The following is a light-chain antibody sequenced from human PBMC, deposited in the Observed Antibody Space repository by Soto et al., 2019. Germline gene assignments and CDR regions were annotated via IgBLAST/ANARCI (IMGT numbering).Light chain of an antibody. CDR2: EGS. V-gene: IGLV2-23*01. CDR1: SSDVGSSKL. J-gene: IGLJ2*01. Sequence: QSVLTQPASVSGSPGQSITISCTGTSSDVGSSKLVSWYQHHPGKAPKLMIYEGSKRPSGVSNRFSGAKSGNTASLTISGLQAEDEADYYCCSYAGSGTAVFGGGTKVTVL. CDR3: CSYAGSGTAV.